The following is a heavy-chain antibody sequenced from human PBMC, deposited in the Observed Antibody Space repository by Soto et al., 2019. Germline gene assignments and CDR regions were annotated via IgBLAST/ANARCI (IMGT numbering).Heavy chain of an antibody. CDR2: ISAYNGST. J-gene: IGHJ4*02. CDR1: GYTFTSYG. CDR3: AKMFSYGPFDY. Sequence: ASVKVSCKASGYTFTSYGISWVRQAPGQGLEWMGWISAYNGSTNYAQKLQGRVTMTTDTSTSTAYMELRSLRSDDTAVYYCAKMFSYGPFDYWGQGTLVTVSS. D-gene: IGHD5-18*01. V-gene: IGHV1-18*04.